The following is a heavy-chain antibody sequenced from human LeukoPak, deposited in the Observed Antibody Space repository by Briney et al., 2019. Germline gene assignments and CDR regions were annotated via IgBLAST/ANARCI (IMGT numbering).Heavy chain of an antibody. CDR1: GFTFSSYA. CDR3: AKELLWFGTASFDY. D-gene: IGHD3-10*01. J-gene: IGHJ4*02. V-gene: IGHV3-30*04. CDR2: ISYDGSNK. Sequence: GRSLRLSCAASGFTFSSYAMHWVRQAPGKGLEWVAVISYDGSNKYYADSVKGRFTISRDNSKNTLYLQMNSLRAEDTAVYYCAKELLWFGTASFDYWGQGTLVTVSS.